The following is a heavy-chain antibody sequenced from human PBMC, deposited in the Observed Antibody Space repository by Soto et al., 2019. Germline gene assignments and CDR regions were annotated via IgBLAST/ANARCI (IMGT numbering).Heavy chain of an antibody. V-gene: IGHV3-30-3*01. CDR2: ISYDGSNK. J-gene: IGHJ4*02. Sequence: GGSLRLSCAASGFTFSIYAMHWVRHAPGKGLEWVAVISYDGSNKYYADSVKGRFTISRDNSKNTLYLQMNSLRAEDTAVYYCASRNVMVRGVITEYYFDYWGQGTLVTVSS. D-gene: IGHD3-10*01. CDR1: GFTFSIYA. CDR3: ASRNVMVRGVITEYYFDY.